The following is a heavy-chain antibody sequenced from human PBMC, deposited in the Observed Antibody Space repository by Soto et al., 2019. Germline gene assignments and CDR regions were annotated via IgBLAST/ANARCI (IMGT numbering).Heavy chain of an antibody. CDR3: ARDRVSTPVTTVTTFGVDRYYYYYGMDV. J-gene: IGHJ6*02. D-gene: IGHD4-4*01. CDR1: GGSISSGGYY. CDR2: IYYSGST. V-gene: IGHV4-31*03. Sequence: LSLTCTVSGGSISSGGYYWSWIRQHPGKGLEWIGYIYYSGSTYYNPSLKSRVTISVDTSKNQFSLKLSSVTAADTAVYYCARDRVSTPVTTVTTFGVDRYYYYYGMDVWGQGTTVTVSS.